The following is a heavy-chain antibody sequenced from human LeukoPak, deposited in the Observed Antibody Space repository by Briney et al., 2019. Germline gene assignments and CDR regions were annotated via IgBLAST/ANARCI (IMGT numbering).Heavy chain of an antibody. Sequence: GSLSLSCAASGFSISSYWMSWVRQAPGKGLEWVANIKQDGSEKYYVDSVKGRFTISRDNAKNSLYLQMNSLRAEDTAVYYCARTYSSGWSPWGQGTLVTVSS. D-gene: IGHD6-19*01. CDR3: ARTYSSGWSP. V-gene: IGHV3-7*01. CDR2: IKQDGSEK. CDR1: GFSISSYW. J-gene: IGHJ4*02.